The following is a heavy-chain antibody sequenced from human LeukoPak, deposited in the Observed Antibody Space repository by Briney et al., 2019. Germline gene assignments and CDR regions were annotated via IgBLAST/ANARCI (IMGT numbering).Heavy chain of an antibody. CDR2: CHYSGNT. V-gene: IGHV4-59*13. J-gene: IGHJ3*02. Sequence: SETLSLTCTISGXSISSNYWSWIRQPPGKGLEWIGYCHYSGNTNYNPSLKSRATISVDMSKNQFSLTLNSVTAADTAVYCCARSASSTSRSAFDIWGQGTRVTASS. CDR3: ARSASSTSRSAFDI. CDR1: GXSISSNY.